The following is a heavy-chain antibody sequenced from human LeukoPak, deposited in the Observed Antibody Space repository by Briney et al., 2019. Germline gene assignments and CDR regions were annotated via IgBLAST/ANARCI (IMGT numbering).Heavy chain of an antibody. Sequence: QSGGSLRLSCAASGFTFSSYEMNWVRQAPGKGLEWVSYISSSGSTIYYADSVKGRFTISRDNAKNTLYLQMNSLRPEDTAVYYCARVDTAMVYWYFDLWGRGTLVTVSS. J-gene: IGHJ2*01. D-gene: IGHD5-18*01. CDR1: GFTFSSYE. CDR2: ISSSGSTI. V-gene: IGHV3-48*03. CDR3: ARVDTAMVYWYFDL.